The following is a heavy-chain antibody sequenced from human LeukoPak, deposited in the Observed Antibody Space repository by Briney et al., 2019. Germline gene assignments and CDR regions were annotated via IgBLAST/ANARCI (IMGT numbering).Heavy chain of an antibody. CDR3: ARGNDYYDSSGYYY. Sequence: PGGSLRLSCAASGFTFSSYSMNWVRQAPGKGLEWVSSISSSSSYIYYADSVKGRFTISRDNAKNSLYLQVNSLRAEDTAVYYCARGNDYYDSSGYYYWGQGTLVTVSS. V-gene: IGHV3-21*01. D-gene: IGHD3-22*01. J-gene: IGHJ4*02. CDR2: ISSSSSYI. CDR1: GFTFSSYS.